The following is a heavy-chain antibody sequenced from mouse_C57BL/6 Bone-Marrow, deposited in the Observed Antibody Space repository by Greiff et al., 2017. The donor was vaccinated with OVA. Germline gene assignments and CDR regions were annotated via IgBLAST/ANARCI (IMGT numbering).Heavy chain of an antibody. V-gene: IGHV5-4*01. CDR3: ARERGFYYGSSYSFAY. CDR1: GFTFSSYA. D-gene: IGHD1-1*01. Sequence: EVQGVESGGGLVKPGGSLKLSCAASGFTFSSYAMSWVRQTPDKRLEWVATISDGGSYTYYPDNVKGRFTISRDNAENNLYLQMSHLKSEDTAMYYCARERGFYYGSSYSFAYWGQGTLVTVSA. J-gene: IGHJ3*01. CDR2: ISDGGSYT.